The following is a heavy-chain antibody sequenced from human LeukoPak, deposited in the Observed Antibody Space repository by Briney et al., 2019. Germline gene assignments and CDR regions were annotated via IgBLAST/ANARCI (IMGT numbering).Heavy chain of an antibody. CDR2: ISTYNGNT. Sequence: ASVTVSCKASGYIFNKYGISWVRQAPGQGLEWMGWISTYNGNTNYGQEVQGRVTMTIDTSTTTVYMEMRSLRSDDTGVYYCARGRSAGSDAFDMWGQGTMVIVSS. CDR3: ARGRSAGSDAFDM. V-gene: IGHV1-18*01. J-gene: IGHJ3*02. CDR1: GYIFNKYG. D-gene: IGHD6-19*01.